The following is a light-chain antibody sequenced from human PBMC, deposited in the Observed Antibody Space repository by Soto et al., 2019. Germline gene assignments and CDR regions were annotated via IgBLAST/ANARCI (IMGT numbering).Light chain of an antibody. J-gene: IGLJ2*01. CDR2: EVS. CDR3: SSYAGSNNVV. CDR1: SSDVGGYNY. Sequence: QSALTQPPSASGSPAQSVTISCTGTSSDVGGYNYVSWYQQHPGKAHKLMIYEVSKRPSGVPDRFSGSKSGNTASLTVSGLQAEDEADYYCSSYAGSNNVVFGGGTKLTVL. V-gene: IGLV2-8*01.